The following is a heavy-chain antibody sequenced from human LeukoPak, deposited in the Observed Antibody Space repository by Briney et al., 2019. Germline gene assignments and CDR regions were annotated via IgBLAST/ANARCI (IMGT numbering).Heavy chain of an antibody. CDR2: INHSGST. D-gene: IGHD3-10*01. V-gene: IGHV4-34*01. Sequence: SETLSLTCTVSGGSISSYYWSWIRQPPGKGLEWIGEINHSGSTNYNPSLKSRVTISVDTSKNQFSLKLSSVTAADTAVYYCARGGVRGVIITSRLGFDYWGQGTLVTVSS. CDR1: GGSISSYY. CDR3: ARGGVRGVIITSRLGFDY. J-gene: IGHJ4*02.